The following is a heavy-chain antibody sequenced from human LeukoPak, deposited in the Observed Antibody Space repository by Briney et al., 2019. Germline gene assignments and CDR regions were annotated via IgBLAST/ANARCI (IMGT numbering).Heavy chain of an antibody. CDR1: GGSFSGYF. CDR2: INHSGSA. CDR3: ARGWGMAKTNWGY. V-gene: IGHV4-34*01. J-gene: IGHJ4*02. Sequence: SETLSLTCAVYGGSFSGYFWTWIRQPPGKRLEWIGEINHSGSANNNPSLRSRVTVSVDTSKNQFSLRLTSVTAADTAVYYCARGWGMAKTNWGYWRQGTLVTVSS. D-gene: IGHD5-24*01.